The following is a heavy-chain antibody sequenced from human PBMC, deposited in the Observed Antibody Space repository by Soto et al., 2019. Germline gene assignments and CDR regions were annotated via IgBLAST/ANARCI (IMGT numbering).Heavy chain of an antibody. Sequence: PSESLSLTCTVSGGSVSSGSYYWSWIRQPPGKGLEWIGYSDYSESTNYNSSLKSRVTISVDTSKTQFSLKLSPVTAADTAVYYSASLDSSIPDWGQGTLVTVSS. CDR3: ASLDSSIPD. J-gene: IGHJ4*02. CDR2: SDYSEST. V-gene: IGHV4-61*01. CDR1: GGSVSSGSYY. D-gene: IGHD6-13*01.